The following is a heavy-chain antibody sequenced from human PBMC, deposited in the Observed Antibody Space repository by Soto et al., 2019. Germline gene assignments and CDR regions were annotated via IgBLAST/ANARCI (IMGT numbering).Heavy chain of an antibody. Sequence: PSETLSLTCTVSGGSISSYYWSWIRQPPGKGLEWIGYIYYSGSTNYNPSLKSRVTISVDTSKNQFSLKLSSVTAADTAVYYCARGNDYGGNSWAPWRVGYNWFDPWGQGTLVTVSS. J-gene: IGHJ5*02. CDR3: ARGNDYGGNSWAPWRVGYNWFDP. V-gene: IGHV4-59*01. D-gene: IGHD4-17*01. CDR1: GGSISSYY. CDR2: IYYSGST.